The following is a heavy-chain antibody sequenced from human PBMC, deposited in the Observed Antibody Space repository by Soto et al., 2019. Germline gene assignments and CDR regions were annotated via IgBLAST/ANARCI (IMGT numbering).Heavy chain of an antibody. CDR3: ARDGWDYYDSSGYGPFDY. CDR2: IWYDGSNK. V-gene: IGHV3-33*01. D-gene: IGHD3-22*01. J-gene: IGHJ4*02. Sequence: GGSLRLSCAASGFTFSSYGMHWVRQAPGKGLEWVAVIWYDGSNKYYADSVKGRFTISRDNSKNTLYLQMNSLRAEDTAVYYCARDGWDYYDSSGYGPFDYWGQGTQVTVSS. CDR1: GFTFSSYG.